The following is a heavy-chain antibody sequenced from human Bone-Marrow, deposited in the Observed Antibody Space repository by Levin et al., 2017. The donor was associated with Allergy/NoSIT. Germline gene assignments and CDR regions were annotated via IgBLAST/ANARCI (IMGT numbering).Heavy chain of an antibody. CDR3: AKGGLDIVVVVAATSGGDAFDI. D-gene: IGHD2-15*01. CDR2: ISGSGGST. Sequence: GGSLRLSCAASGFTFSSYAMSWVRQAPGKGLEWVSAISGSGGSTYYADSVKGRFTISRDNSKNTLYLQMNSLRAEDTAVYYCAKGGLDIVVVVAATSGGDAFDIWGQGTMVTVSS. CDR1: GFTFSSYA. V-gene: IGHV3-23*01. J-gene: IGHJ3*02.